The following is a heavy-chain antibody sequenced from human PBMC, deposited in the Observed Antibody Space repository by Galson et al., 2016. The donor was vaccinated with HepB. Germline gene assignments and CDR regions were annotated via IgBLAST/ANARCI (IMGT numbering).Heavy chain of an antibody. Sequence: SLRLSCAASGFPFRTYGMHWVRQAPGKGLEWVAVISYDSSREYYADSVKGRFTASRDNSKKMLYFQMNNLTTEDTAVYYCAKDLGPDWYFDIWGRGTLVSVSS. CDR1: GFPFRTYG. D-gene: IGHD3-10*01. CDR2: ISYDSSRE. V-gene: IGHV3-30*18. J-gene: IGHJ2*01. CDR3: AKDLGPDWYFDI.